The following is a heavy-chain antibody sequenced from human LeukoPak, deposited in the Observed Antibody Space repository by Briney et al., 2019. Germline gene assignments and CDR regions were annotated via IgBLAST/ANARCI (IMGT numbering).Heavy chain of an antibody. J-gene: IGHJ6*03. Sequence: GGSLRLSCAASGFTFSSYRMNWVRQAPGKGLEWVSSISSSSLYIYYADSVKGRFTISRDNAKNSLYLQMHTLRSEDTGVYFCAKGSSGYSYYMDVWGKGTTVTVSS. V-gene: IGHV3-21*01. CDR3: AKGSSGYSYYMDV. CDR1: GFTFSSYR. CDR2: ISSSSLYI. D-gene: IGHD3-22*01.